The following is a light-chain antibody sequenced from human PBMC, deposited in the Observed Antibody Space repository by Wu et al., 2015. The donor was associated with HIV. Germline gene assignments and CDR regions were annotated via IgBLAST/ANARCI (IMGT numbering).Light chain of an antibody. CDR1: QSVSSY. J-gene: IGKJ3*01. CDR3: QQRSNWPPWT. Sequence: EIVLTQSPATLSLSPGERATLSCRAGQSVSSYLAWYQQKPGQAPRLLIYDASNRATGIPARFSGSGSGTDFTLTISSLEPEDFAVYYCQQRSNWPPWTFGPGTKVDIK. V-gene: IGKV3-11*01. CDR2: DAS.